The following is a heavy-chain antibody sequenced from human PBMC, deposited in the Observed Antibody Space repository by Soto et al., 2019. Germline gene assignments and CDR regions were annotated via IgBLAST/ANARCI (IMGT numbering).Heavy chain of an antibody. V-gene: IGHV4-61*01. D-gene: IGHD3-16*01. CDR3: ARGEKQLSRYGGDFDY. Sequence: SETLSLTCSVSDGSVNSGNYYWSWIRQPPGKGLEWIGHIYYIGTTDYNPSLKSRVTISVDTSKSQFSLKVTSVTAADTAVYFCARGEKQLSRYGGDFDYWGQGILVTVS. CDR2: IYYIGTT. CDR1: DGSVNSGNYY. J-gene: IGHJ4*02.